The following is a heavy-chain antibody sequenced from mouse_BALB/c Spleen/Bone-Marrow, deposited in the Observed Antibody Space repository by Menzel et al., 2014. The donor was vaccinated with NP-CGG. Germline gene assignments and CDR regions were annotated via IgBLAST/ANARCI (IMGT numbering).Heavy chain of an antibody. CDR3: ARGGHDFSLDY. Sequence: QVQLQQSGAEFVMPGASVKMSCKASGYTFTDKWMHWVKQRPGQGLEWIGAIDTSDSYINYNQKFKGKASLTVDASSSTAYMHLSSLTSDASAVYYCARGGHDFSLDYWGQGTSVIVSS. J-gene: IGHJ4*01. CDR1: GYTFTDKW. D-gene: IGHD2-4*01. CDR2: IDTSDSYI. V-gene: IGHV1-69*01.